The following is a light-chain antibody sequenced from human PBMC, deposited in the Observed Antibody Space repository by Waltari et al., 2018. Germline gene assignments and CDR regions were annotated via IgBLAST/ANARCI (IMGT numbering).Light chain of an antibody. V-gene: IGKV3-20*01. CDR3: QQYGSL. J-gene: IGKJ3*01. Sequence: EIVLTQSPGTLSLSPGERATLSCRASQSVSSSYLAWYQQKPGQAPRLLIYGASSRATGIPDRFSGSGSGTDFTLTISRLESEDFAVYYCQQYGSLFGPGTKVDIK. CDR2: GAS. CDR1: QSVSSSY.